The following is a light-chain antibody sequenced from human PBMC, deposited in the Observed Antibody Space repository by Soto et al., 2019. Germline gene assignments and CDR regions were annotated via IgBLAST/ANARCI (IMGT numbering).Light chain of an antibody. J-gene: IGKJ4*01. V-gene: IGKV3-11*01. Sequence: EIVLTQSPATLSLSPGERATLSCRASQSVSSYLAWYQQKPGQAPRLLIYDASNRATGIPARFSGSGSGTDFTLTISSLEPEDVAVYYCHQRSSWLLTFGGGTKVDIK. CDR3: HQRSSWLLT. CDR1: QSVSSY. CDR2: DAS.